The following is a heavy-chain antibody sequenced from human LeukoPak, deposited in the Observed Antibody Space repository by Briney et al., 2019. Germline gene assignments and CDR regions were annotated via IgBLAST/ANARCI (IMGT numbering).Heavy chain of an antibody. D-gene: IGHD2-2*01. Sequence: SETLSLTCAVYGGSFSGYYWSWIRQPAGKGLEWIGRIYTSGSTNYNPSLKSRVTMSVDTSKNQFSLKLSSVTAADTAVYYCARGRYCSSTSCYYFDYWGQGTLVSVSS. CDR2: IYTSGST. CDR3: ARGRYCSSTSCYYFDY. J-gene: IGHJ4*02. CDR1: GGSFSGYY. V-gene: IGHV4-59*10.